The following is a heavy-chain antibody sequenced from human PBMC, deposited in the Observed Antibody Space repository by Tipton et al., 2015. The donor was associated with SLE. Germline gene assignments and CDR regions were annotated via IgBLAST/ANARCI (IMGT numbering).Heavy chain of an antibody. J-gene: IGHJ4*02. D-gene: IGHD3-10*02. CDR2: LQYGGRT. CDR3: AKHVLGGFHFDD. Sequence: TLSLTCTVSGGSIATSTYKWGWIRQPPGKGPQWIGSLQYGGRTSYNPSLKSRVSISLDTSKSQFFLNMTSVTAADTAVFYCAKHVLGGFHFDDWGQGTLVTDSS. CDR1: GGSIATSTYK. V-gene: IGHV4-39*07.